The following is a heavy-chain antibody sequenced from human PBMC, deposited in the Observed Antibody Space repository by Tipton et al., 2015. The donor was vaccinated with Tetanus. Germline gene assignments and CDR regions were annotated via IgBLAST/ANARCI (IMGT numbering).Heavy chain of an antibody. CDR2: VHPRGST. CDR1: GGSFSGSY. CDR3: ARGDYYGSGTYGV. V-gene: IGHV4-34*01. D-gene: IGHD3-10*01. J-gene: IGHJ6*02. Sequence: TLSLTCAVYGGSFSGSYWSWVRQPPGKGLEWIGEVHPRGSTNYNPSLKSRVTISLDTSKTHFYLNLSSVTAADTAVYYCARGDYYGSGTYGVWGQGTTVTVPS.